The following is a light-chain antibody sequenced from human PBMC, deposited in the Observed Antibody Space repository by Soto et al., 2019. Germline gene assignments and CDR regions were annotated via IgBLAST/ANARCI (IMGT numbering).Light chain of an antibody. CDR1: NSDLGSYDF. Sequence: QAVVTQPASVSGSPGQSITISCTGTNSDLGSYDFVSWYQHHPGTAPKLILYKVSHRPSGVSSRFSGSKSGHTASLTISGLQAEDEGFYYCSSYTTSSTRVFGGGTKLTVL. V-gene: IGLV2-14*01. J-gene: IGLJ3*02. CDR2: KVS. CDR3: SSYTTSSTRV.